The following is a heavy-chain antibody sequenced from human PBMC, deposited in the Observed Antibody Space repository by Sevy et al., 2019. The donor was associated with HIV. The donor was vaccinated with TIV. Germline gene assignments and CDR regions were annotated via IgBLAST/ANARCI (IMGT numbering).Heavy chain of an antibody. J-gene: IGHJ4*02. CDR2: IYYSGST. CDR1: GGSISSYY. V-gene: IGHV4-59*01. CDR3: ARGSPWIQLWNEGYYFDY. Sequence: SETLSLTCTVSGGSISSYYWSWIRQPPGKGLEWIGYIYYSGSTNYNPPLKSRVTISVDTSKNQFSLKLSSVTAADTAVYYCARGSPWIQLWNEGYYFDYWGQGTLVTVSS. D-gene: IGHD5-18*01.